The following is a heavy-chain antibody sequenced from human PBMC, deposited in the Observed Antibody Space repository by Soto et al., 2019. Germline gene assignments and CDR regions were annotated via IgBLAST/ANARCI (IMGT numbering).Heavy chain of an antibody. CDR1: GYTFTSYG. D-gene: IGHD6-13*01. J-gene: IGHJ5*02. V-gene: IGHV1-18*04. Sequence: QVQLVQSGAEVKKPGASVKVSCKASGYTFTSYGISWVRQAPGQGLEWMGWISAYNGNTNYAQKLQGRVTMTTDTSKSTAYIELRSLRSDDTDVYSCASAPLIAEAAGWFDHWGQGTLVTVSS. CDR2: ISAYNGNT. CDR3: ASAPLIAEAAGWFDH.